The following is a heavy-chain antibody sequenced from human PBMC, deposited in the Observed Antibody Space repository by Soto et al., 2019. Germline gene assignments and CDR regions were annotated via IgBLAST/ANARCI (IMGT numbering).Heavy chain of an antibody. CDR1: GYTFTSYA. CDR2: INAGNGNT. Sequence: ASVKVSCKASGYTFTSYAMHWVRQAPGQRLEWMGWINAGNGNTKYSQKFQGRVTITRDTSASTAYMELSSLRSEDTAVYYCARARGKIRFLEWLPSWFDPWGQGTLVTVSS. V-gene: IGHV1-3*01. D-gene: IGHD3-3*01. J-gene: IGHJ5*02. CDR3: ARARGKIRFLEWLPSWFDP.